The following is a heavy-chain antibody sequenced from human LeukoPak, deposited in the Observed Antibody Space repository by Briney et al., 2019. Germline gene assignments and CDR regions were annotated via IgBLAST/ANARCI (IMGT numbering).Heavy chain of an antibody. CDR1: GFTFSSYG. D-gene: IGHD3-22*01. CDR3: ARDLWGTSGYRFDY. J-gene: IGHJ4*02. V-gene: IGHV3-48*02. Sequence: GGSLRLSCAASGFTFSSYGMDWVRQAPGQGLEWVSYISSSSGTIYYADSVKGRFTISRDNAKTSLYLQMDSLRDEDTAVYYCARDLWGTSGYRFDYWGQGTLVTVSS. CDR2: ISSSSGTI.